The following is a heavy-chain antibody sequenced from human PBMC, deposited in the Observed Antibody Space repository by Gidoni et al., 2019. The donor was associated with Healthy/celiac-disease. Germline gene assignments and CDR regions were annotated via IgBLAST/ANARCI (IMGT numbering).Heavy chain of an antibody. Sequence: QVQLVQSGAEVKKPGASVKVSCKASGYTFPGHYMHWVRQAPGQGLEWMGWINPNSGGTNYAQKFQGWVTMTRDTSISTAYMELSRLRSDDTAVYYCAREEIEKPAAAGTALYGMDVWGQGTTVTVSS. D-gene: IGHD6-13*01. J-gene: IGHJ6*02. CDR3: AREEIEKPAAAGTALYGMDV. V-gene: IGHV1-2*04. CDR2: INPNSGGT. CDR1: GYTFPGHY.